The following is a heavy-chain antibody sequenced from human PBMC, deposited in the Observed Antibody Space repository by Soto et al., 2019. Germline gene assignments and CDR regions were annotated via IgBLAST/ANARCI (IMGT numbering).Heavy chain of an antibody. CDR1: GFTFDDYA. Sequence: PGGSLRLSCAASGFTFDDYAMHWVRQAPGKGLEWVSGISWNSGSIGYADSVKGRFTISRDNAKNSLYLQMNSLRAEDTALYYCAKANPPHFTARTDFDNW. V-gene: IGHV3-9*01. CDR2: ISWNSGSI. CDR3: AKANPPHFTARTDFDNW. J-gene: IGHJ5*01.